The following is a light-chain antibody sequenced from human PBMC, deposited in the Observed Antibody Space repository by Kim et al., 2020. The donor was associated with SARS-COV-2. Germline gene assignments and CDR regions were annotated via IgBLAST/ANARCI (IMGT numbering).Light chain of an antibody. CDR2: GAS. V-gene: IGKV3-20*01. CDR1: QSVTSNY. CDR3: QQYGSSPR. J-gene: IGKJ4*01. Sequence: LSPGESATLSCRASQSVTSNYLAWYQQKPGQTTRLLIYGASSRATGIPDRISGSGSGTDFTLTISRLEPEDFAVYYCQQYGSSPRFGGGTKVDIK.